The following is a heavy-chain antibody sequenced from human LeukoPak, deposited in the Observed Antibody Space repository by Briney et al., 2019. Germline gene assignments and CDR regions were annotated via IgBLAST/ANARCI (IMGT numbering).Heavy chain of an antibody. CDR3: ARDGDYEYFQH. Sequence: GGSLRLSCAASGFTFSSYSMNWVRQAPGKGLEWVSSIGSSSSYIYYADSVKGRFTISRDNAKNSLYLQMNSLRAEDTAVYYCARDGDYEYFQHWGQGTLVTVSS. J-gene: IGHJ1*01. CDR2: IGSSSSYI. V-gene: IGHV3-21*01. CDR1: GFTFSSYS. D-gene: IGHD4-17*01.